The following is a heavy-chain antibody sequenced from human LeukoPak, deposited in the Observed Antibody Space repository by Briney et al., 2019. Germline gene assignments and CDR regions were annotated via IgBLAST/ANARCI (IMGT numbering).Heavy chain of an antibody. CDR3: AKDGYCSSTSCYVVYVDY. D-gene: IGHD2-2*03. CDR2: ISGSGGST. Sequence: GGSLRHSCAASGFTFSSYAMSWVRQAPGKGLEWVSAISGSGGSTYYADSVKGRFTISRDNSKNTLYLQMNSLRAEDTAVYYCAKDGYCSSTSCYVVYVDYWGQGTLVTVSS. V-gene: IGHV3-23*01. CDR1: GFTFSSYA. J-gene: IGHJ4*02.